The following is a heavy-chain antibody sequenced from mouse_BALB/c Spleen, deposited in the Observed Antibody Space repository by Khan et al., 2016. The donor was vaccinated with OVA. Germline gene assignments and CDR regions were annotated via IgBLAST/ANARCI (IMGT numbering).Heavy chain of an antibody. CDR2: IDPANGNT. J-gene: IGHJ3*01. V-gene: IGHV14-3*02. CDR3: ARDYWDVFAY. D-gene: IGHD4-1*01. Sequence: VQLKESGAELVKPGASVKLSCTASGFNIKDIYMHWVKQRPEQGLEWIGRIDPANGNTKYDPKFQGKATITADTSSNTAYLQLSSLTSEDTAVYYCARDYWDVFAYWGQGTLVTVSA. CDR1: GFNIKDIY.